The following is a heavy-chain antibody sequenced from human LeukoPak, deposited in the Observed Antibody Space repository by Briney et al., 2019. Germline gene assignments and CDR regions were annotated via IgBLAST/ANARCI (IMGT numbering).Heavy chain of an antibody. CDR1: GFTFSSYG. CDR2: IWYDGSNK. Sequence: PGRSLRLSCAASGFTFSSYGMHWVRQAPGKGLEWVAVIWYDGSNKYYADSVKGRFTISRDNSKNTLYLQMNSLRAEDTAVYYCARDPQFPPYYYYYGMDVWGQETTVTVSS. V-gene: IGHV3-33*01. CDR3: ARDPQFPPYYYYYGMDV. D-gene: IGHD6-19*01. J-gene: IGHJ6*02.